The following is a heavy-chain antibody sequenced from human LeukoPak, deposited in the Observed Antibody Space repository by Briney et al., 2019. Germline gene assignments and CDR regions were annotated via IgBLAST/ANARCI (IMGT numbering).Heavy chain of an antibody. CDR1: GFTFKSYS. Sequence: GGSLRLSCAASGFTFKSYSMNWVRQAPGKGLGWVAFITSTSDDMFYADSVKGRFTISRDNAKNSLYLQMDSLRAEDTAVYYCARAAGYYFDYWGQGSLVTVSS. J-gene: IGHJ4*02. CDR2: ITSTSDDM. CDR3: ARAAGYYFDY. V-gene: IGHV3-21*05.